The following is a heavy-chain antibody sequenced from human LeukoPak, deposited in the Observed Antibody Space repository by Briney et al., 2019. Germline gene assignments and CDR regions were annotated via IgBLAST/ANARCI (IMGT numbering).Heavy chain of an antibody. D-gene: IGHD2-21*01. CDR2: ISDSGGST. CDR1: GFTFSSYA. J-gene: IGHJ4*02. CDR3: AKDFRIGYSAHFDY. V-gene: IGHV3-23*01. Sequence: GGSLRLSCAASGFTFSSYAMSWVRQAPGKGLEWVSAISDSGGSTYYAGSVKGRFTISRDNSKNTLYLQMDSLRGEDTAVYYCAKDFRIGYSAHFDYWGQGALVTVSS.